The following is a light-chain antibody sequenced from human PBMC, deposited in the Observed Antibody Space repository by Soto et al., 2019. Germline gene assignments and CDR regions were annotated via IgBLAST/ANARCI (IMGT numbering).Light chain of an antibody. Sequence: QSALTQPASISGSPGQSITISCTGTSSDVGGYNYVSWYQQYPGKAPILMIFDVSNRPSGVSDRFSGSKSGHTASLTISWLQAEDEADYYCSSYASSSTWVFGGGTKLAVL. CDR1: SSDVGGYNY. CDR2: DVS. J-gene: IGLJ3*02. V-gene: IGLV2-14*03. CDR3: SSYASSSTWV.